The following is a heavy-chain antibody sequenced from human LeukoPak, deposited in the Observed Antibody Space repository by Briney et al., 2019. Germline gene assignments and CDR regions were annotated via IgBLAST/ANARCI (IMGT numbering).Heavy chain of an antibody. CDR3: ARDRRDGYNRFDH. CDR2: ISSDASSM. V-gene: IGHV3-11*01. D-gene: IGHD5-24*01. J-gene: IGHJ4*02. Sequence: GGSLRLSCVASGFTFSDYYMSWIRQAPGKGLEWVSYISSDASSMSYADSVKGRFTISRDNAKNSLYLQMNSLRAEDTAVYYCARDRRDGYNRFDHWGQGTLVTVSS. CDR1: GFTFSDYY.